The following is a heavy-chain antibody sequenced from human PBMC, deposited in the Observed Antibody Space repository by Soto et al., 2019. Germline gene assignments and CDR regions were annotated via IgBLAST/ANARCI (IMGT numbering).Heavy chain of an antibody. CDR3: ARPYSGSYWAASDI. J-gene: IGHJ3*02. CDR2: IYYSGSS. Sequence: PSETLSLTCTVSGGSISSDYWSWIRQPPGKGLEWIGYIYYSGSSNYNPSLKSRVIMSLDTSKNHFSLKLSSVTAADTAVYYCARPYSGSYWAASDIWGQGTMVTVSS. D-gene: IGHD1-26*01. V-gene: IGHV4-59*01. CDR1: GGSISSDY.